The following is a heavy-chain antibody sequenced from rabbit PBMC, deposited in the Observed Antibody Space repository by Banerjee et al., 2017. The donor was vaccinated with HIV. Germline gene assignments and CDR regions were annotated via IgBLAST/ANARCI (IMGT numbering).Heavy chain of an antibody. J-gene: IGHJ3*01. V-gene: IGHV1S45*01. CDR2: IYTGSSGTT. CDR3: ARVGGWGGGDL. Sequence: QEQLVESGGGLVQPEGSLTLTCTASGFSFSSSYYMCWVRQAPGKGLEWIACIYTGSSGTTYYASWAKGRFTISKTSSTTVPLQMTSLTDADTATYFCARVGGWGGGDLWGQGTLVTVS. CDR1: GFSFSSSYY. D-gene: IGHD4-1*01.